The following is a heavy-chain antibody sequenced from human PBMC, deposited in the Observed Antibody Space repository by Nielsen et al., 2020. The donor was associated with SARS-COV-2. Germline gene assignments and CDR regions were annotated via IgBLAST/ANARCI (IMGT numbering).Heavy chain of an antibody. D-gene: IGHD4-17*01. CDR3: AREGAVTTGYFDL. CDR2: IYHSGST. V-gene: IGHV4-30-2*01. Sequence: SETLSLTCAVSGGSISSGGYSWSWIRQPPGKGLEWIGYIYHSGSTYYNPSLKSRVTISVDKSKNQFSLKLSSVTAADTAVYYCAREGAVTTGYFDLWGRGTLVTVSS. J-gene: IGHJ2*01. CDR1: GGSISSGGYS.